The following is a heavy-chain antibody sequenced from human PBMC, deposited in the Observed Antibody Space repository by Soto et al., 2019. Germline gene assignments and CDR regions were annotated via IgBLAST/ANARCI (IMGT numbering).Heavy chain of an antibody. J-gene: IGHJ4*02. CDR3: AKVPNSGSYYTSDY. Sequence: GGSLRLSCAASGFTFSSYAMSWVRQAPGKGLEWVSAISGSGGSTYYADSVKGRFTISRDNSKNTLYLQMNSLRAEDTAVYYCAKVPNSGSYYTSDYWGQGTLVTVSS. D-gene: IGHD3-10*01. CDR1: GFTFSSYA. V-gene: IGHV3-23*01. CDR2: ISGSGGST.